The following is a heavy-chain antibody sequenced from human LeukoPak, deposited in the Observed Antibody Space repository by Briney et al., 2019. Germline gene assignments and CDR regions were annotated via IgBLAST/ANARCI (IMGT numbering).Heavy chain of an antibody. CDR3: ARDWGGDTALADWFDP. D-gene: IGHD5-18*01. J-gene: IGHJ5*02. V-gene: IGHV3-30*04. CDR2: ISYDGSNK. CDR1: GFTFSSYA. Sequence: GGSLRLSCAASGFTFSSYAMHWVRQAPGKGLEWVAVISYDGSNKYYADSVKGRFTISRDNSKNTLYLQMNSLRAEDTAVYYCARDWGGDTALADWFDPWGQGILVTVSS.